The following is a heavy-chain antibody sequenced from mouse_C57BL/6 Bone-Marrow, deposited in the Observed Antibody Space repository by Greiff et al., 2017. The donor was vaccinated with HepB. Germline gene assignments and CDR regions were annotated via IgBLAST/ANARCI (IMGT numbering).Heavy chain of an antibody. CDR1: GYTFTSYW. CDR2: IDPSDSET. CDR3: AGGGGSRRYAMDY. D-gene: IGHD1-1*01. J-gene: IGHJ4*01. Sequence: VQLQQPGAELVRPGSSVKLSCKASGYTFTSYWMHWVKQRPIQGLEWIGNIDPSDSETNYNQKFKDKATLTVDKSSSTAYMQLSSLTSEDAAVYFCAGGGGSRRYAMDYWGQGTSVTVSS. V-gene: IGHV1-52*01.